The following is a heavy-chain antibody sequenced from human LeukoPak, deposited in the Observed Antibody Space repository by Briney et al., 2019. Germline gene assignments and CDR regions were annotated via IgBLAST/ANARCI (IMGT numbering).Heavy chain of an antibody. J-gene: IGHJ6*03. CDR3: AKDAWSGYHGDYYMDV. D-gene: IGHD3-3*01. V-gene: IGHV3-43D*03. Sequence: GGSLRLSCAASGFTFDDYAMHWVRQAPGKGLEWVSLISWDGGSTYYADSVKGRFTISRDNSKNSLYLQMNSLRAEDTALYYCAKDAWSGYHGDYYMDVWGKGTTVTVSS. CDR1: GFTFDDYA. CDR2: ISWDGGST.